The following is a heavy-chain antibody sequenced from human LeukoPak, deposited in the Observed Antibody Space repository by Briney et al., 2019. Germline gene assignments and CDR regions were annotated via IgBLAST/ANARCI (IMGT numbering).Heavy chain of an antibody. CDR3: AKVTGGDMITYGGVDY. V-gene: IGHV3-23*01. CDR1: GFTFSSYA. CDR2: ISGSGDIP. Sequence: PGGSLRLSCAASGFTFSSYAMTWVRQAPGRGLEWVSAISGSGDIPYYADSVKGRFTISRDNSNNTLFLQMDSLRVDDRAVHYCAKVTGGDMITYGGVDYWGQGTLVTVS. J-gene: IGHJ4*02. D-gene: IGHD3-16*01.